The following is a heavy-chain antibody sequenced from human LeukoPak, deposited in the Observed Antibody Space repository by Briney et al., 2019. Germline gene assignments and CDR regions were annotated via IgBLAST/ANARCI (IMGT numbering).Heavy chain of an antibody. CDR1: GYSFTTYY. CDR3: ARGPPGRVYDSSKKGLFDP. D-gene: IGHD3-22*01. CDR2: INPSGTST. J-gene: IGHJ5*02. Sequence: ASVKVSCKASGYSFTTYYLHWVRQAPGQGLERMGIINPSGTSTTYAQKFQGRVTMTMDTSTSTVYMELSSLRSEDTAMYYCARGPPGRVYDSSKKGLFDPWGQGTLVTVSS. V-gene: IGHV1-46*01.